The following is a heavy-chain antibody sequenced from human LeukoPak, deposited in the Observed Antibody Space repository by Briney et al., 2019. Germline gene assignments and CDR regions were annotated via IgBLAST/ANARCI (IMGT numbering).Heavy chain of an antibody. Sequence: PSQTLSLTCTVSGGSINSGSYYWNWIRQPAGKGLEWIGRFYISEGTKYNPSLKSQVTISVDTSKNQFSLRLSSVTAADTAVYYCASLGSFDIWGQGTMVTVS. D-gene: IGHD7-27*01. CDR1: GGSINSGSYY. J-gene: IGHJ3*02. CDR2: FYISEGT. V-gene: IGHV4-61*02. CDR3: ASLGSFDI.